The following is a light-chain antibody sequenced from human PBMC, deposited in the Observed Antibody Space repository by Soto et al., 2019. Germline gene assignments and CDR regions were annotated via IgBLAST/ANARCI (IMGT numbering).Light chain of an antibody. V-gene: IGKV4-1*01. CDR1: QSVLYSSNNKNY. J-gene: IGKJ2*01. Sequence: DIVMTQSPASLAVSLGERATINCKSSQSVLYSSNNKNYLAWYQQKPGQPPKLLIYWASTRESGVPDRFSGSGSGTDFTLTISSLQAEDVAVYYCQQYYSTPYTFGRGTKLEIK. CDR2: WAS. CDR3: QQYYSTPYT.